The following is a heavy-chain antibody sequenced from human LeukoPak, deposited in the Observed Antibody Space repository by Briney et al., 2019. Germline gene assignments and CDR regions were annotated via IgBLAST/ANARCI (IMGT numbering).Heavy chain of an antibody. J-gene: IGHJ3*02. CDR1: GYTFSTYW. D-gene: IGHD2-21*02. CDR2: IYPDESDT. V-gene: IGHV5-51*01. CDR3: ARQNYGDTHDAFDI. Sequence: NPGESLKISCKGSGYTFSTYWIGWVRQMPGKGLEWMGIIYPDESDTRYSPSFQGQVTISADKSINTAYLQWSSLKASDTAMFYCARQNYGDTHDAFDIWGQGTMVTVSS.